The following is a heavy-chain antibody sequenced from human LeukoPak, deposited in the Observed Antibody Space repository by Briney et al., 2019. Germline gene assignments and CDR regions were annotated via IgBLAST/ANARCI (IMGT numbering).Heavy chain of an antibody. D-gene: IGHD3-22*01. CDR1: GFTFRSYA. Sequence: PWGSLRLSCAASGFTFRSYAMSWVRQAPRKGLEWVSGISGSGGITYYAESMRGRSTISRDNSRNTLYLQMNSLRAEDTAVYYCAKVPTDYENSGPVDWGQGTLVAVSS. CDR3: AKVPTDYENSGPVD. V-gene: IGHV3-23*01. CDR2: ISGSGGIT. J-gene: IGHJ4*02.